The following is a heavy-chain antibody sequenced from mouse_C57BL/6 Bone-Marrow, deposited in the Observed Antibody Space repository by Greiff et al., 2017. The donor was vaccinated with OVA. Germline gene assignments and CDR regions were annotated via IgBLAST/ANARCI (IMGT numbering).Heavy chain of an antibody. CDR2: ISNLAYSI. J-gene: IGHJ4*01. D-gene: IGHD4-1*01. V-gene: IGHV5-15*01. CDR3: ARLLGRGVDY. Sequence: EVQVVESGGGLVQPGGSLKLSCAASGFTFSDYGMAWVRQAPRKGPEWVAFISNLAYSIYYADTVTGRCTISRENAKNTLYLEMSSLRSEDTAMYYCARLLGRGVDYWGQGTSVTVSS. CDR1: GFTFSDYG.